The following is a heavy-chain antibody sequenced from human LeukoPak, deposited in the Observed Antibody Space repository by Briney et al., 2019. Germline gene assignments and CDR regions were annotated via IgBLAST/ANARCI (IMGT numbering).Heavy chain of an antibody. CDR1: GGSFSGYY. D-gene: IGHD1-14*01. V-gene: IGHV4-34*01. CDR2: INHSGST. CDR3: ARGYIIRDLTSKYYFDY. Sequence: TPSETLSLTCAVYGGSFSGYYLSWIRQPPGKGLQRIGEINHSGSTNFNPSMKSRVTLSVDTSKNQFSLRLSSVTAADTAVYFCARGYIIRDLTSKYYFDYWGQGTLFTVSS. J-gene: IGHJ4*02.